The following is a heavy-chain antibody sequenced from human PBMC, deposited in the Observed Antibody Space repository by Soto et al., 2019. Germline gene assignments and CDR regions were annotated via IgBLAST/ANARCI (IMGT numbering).Heavy chain of an antibody. Sequence: SVTSSVGEGCRIGCGWSRIRKNTGKVLVWIGYVNNNGNTDYNPSLESRVTISVDTSKNQVSLKLSSVTAADTAVYTCVSGYPWVGFDYWGQGTLVTVSS. CDR1: EGCRIGCG. CDR3: VSGYPWVGFDY. J-gene: IGHJ4*02. V-gene: IGHV4-4*08. CDR2: VNNNGNT. D-gene: IGHD5-18*01.